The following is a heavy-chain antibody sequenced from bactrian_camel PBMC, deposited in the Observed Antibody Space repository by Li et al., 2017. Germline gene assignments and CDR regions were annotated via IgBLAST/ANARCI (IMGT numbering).Heavy chain of an antibody. Sequence: HVQLVESGGASVQAGGSLRLSCVASGFTSGFTFSAYSMSWVRQAPGKGLEWVSDINPGGSIKYYADSVKGRFTISRGNAKNTLTLQLDSLKTEDTAVYYCAAALLDYGPISSYNYWGQGTQVTVS. CDR1: GFTSGFTFSAYS. J-gene: IGHJ4*01. D-gene: IGHD5*01. CDR2: INPGGSIK. V-gene: IGHV3S1*01. CDR3: AAALLDYGPISSYNY.